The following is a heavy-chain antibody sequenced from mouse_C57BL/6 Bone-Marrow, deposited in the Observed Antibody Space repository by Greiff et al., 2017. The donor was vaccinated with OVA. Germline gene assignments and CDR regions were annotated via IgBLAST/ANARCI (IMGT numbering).Heavy chain of an antibody. CDR2: IYPGNSDT. J-gene: IGHJ3*01. D-gene: IGHD1-1*01. V-gene: IGHV1-5*01. Sequence: EVQLQQSGTVLARPGASVKMSCKTSGYTFTSYWMHWVKQRPGQGLEWIGAIYPGNSDTSYNQKFKGKAKLTAVTSASTAYMELSSLTNEDSAVYYCTRGYYYGRSYEAYWGQGTLVTVSA. CDR3: TRGYYYGRSYEAY. CDR1: GYTFTSYW.